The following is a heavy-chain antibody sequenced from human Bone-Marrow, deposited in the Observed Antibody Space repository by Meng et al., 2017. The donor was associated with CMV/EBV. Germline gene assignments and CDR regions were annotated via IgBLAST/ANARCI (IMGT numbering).Heavy chain of an antibody. J-gene: IGHJ4*02. V-gene: IGHV4-31*03. CDR3: ARGETRYYFDD. CDR2: IYYSGST. CDR1: GGSISSGGYY. Sequence: LRLACTVSGGSISSGGYYWSWIRQHPGKGLEWIGYIYYSGSTYYNPSLKSRVTISVDTSKNQFSLKLSSVTAADTAVYYCARGETRYYFDDWGQGTLVTVSS.